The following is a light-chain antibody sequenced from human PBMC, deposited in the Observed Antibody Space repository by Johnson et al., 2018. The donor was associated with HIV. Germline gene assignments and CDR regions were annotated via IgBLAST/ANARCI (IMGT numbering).Light chain of an antibody. Sequence: QSVLTQPPSVSAAPGQKVTISCSGSNSNIGNNYVSWYQHLPGTAPKLLIYDNDQRPPGIPDRFSASKSGTSATLDITGLQTGDEADYYFGTWDNSLSTGGVFGTGTKVTVL. J-gene: IGLJ1*01. V-gene: IGLV1-51*01. CDR2: DND. CDR1: NSNIGNNY. CDR3: GTWDNSLSTGGV.